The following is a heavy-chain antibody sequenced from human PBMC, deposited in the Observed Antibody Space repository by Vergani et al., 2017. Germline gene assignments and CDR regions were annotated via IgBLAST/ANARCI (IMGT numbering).Heavy chain of an antibody. CDR3: ARRSGIVYDIFSGTQYFFDF. Sequence: QVQLQESGPGLVKPSETLSLTCTVSNDSVSNTFYYWDWIRQPPGKGLEWIGSIYRTGRTHFNPSLKSRVTISLDTSNNHFSLRLNSLTAADTAVYYCARRSGIVYDIFSGTQYFFDFWGQGTLVTVFS. CDR1: NDSVSNTFY. CDR2: IYRTGRT. V-gene: IGHV4-39*07. D-gene: IGHD3-9*01. J-gene: IGHJ4*02.